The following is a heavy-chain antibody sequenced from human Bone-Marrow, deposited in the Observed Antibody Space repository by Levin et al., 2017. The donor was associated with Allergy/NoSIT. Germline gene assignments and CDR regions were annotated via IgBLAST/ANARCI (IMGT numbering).Heavy chain of an antibody. CDR1: GGSISSSNW. CDR2: IYHSGST. D-gene: IGHD3-16*02. Sequence: SETLSLTCAVSGGSISSSNWWSWVRQPPGKGLEWIGEIYHSGSTNYNPSLKSRVTISVDKSKNQFSLKLSSVTAADTAVYYCASPGVSLKYYDYIWGSYRPQRMNAFDIWGQGTMVTVSS. CDR3: ASPGVSLKYYDYIWGSYRPQRMNAFDI. V-gene: IGHV4-4*02. J-gene: IGHJ3*02.